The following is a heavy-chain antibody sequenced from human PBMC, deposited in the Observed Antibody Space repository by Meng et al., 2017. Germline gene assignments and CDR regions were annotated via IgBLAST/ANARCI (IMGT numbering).Heavy chain of an antibody. J-gene: IGHJ6*02. D-gene: IGHD3-3*01. Sequence: ASVKVSCKASGYTFTSYYMHWVRQAPGQGLEWMGRINPNSGGTNYAQKFQGRVTMTRDTSISTAYMELSMMRSDDAAEYYCASTIIRFYYYYGMDVWGQGTTVTVSS. V-gene: IGHV1-2*06. CDR2: INPNSGGT. CDR3: ASTIIRFYYYYGMDV. CDR1: GYTFTSYY.